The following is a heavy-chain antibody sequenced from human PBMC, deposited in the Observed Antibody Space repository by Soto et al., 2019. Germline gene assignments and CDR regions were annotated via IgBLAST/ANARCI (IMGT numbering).Heavy chain of an antibody. V-gene: IGHV1-8*01. J-gene: IGHJ5*02. Sequence: ASVKVSCKASGYIFTNNDVSWVRQATGQGLEWMGWMNPGSGDTGYAQKFQGRVTMTRDISIATAYMELSSLRSDDTAIYYCARMATFGSLNWFDHWGQGTLVTVSS. CDR2: MNPGSGDT. D-gene: IGHD3-16*01. CDR3: ARMATFGSLNWFDH. CDR1: GYIFTNND.